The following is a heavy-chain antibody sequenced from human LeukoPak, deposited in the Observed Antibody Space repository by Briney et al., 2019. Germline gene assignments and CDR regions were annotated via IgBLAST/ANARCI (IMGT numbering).Heavy chain of an antibody. CDR2: IYYSGST. Sequence: PSETLSLTCTVSGGSISSGDYYWSWIRQPPGKGLEWIGYIYYSGSTYYNPSLKSRVTISVDTSKNQFSLKLSSVTAADTAVYYCARFNPGIAVAGTGTFDYWGQGTLVTVSS. V-gene: IGHV4-30-4*01. D-gene: IGHD6-19*01. J-gene: IGHJ4*02. CDR3: ARFNPGIAVAGTGTFDY. CDR1: GGSISSGDYY.